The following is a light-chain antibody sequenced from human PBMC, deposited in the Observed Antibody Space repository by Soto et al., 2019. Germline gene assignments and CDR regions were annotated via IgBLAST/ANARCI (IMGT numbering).Light chain of an antibody. CDR1: SSDVVGYNF. Sequence: QSALTQPASVSGSPGQSSTISCTGTSSDVVGYNFVSWYQQHPGKAPKLLIYEVSNRPSGVSNRFSGSKSGNTASLTISGLQAEDEADYYCSSYTTSITRVIFGGGTKLTVL. J-gene: IGLJ2*01. V-gene: IGLV2-14*01. CDR3: SSYTTSITRVI. CDR2: EVS.